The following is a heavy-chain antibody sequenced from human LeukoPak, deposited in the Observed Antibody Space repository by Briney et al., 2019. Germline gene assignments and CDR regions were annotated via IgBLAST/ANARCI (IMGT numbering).Heavy chain of an antibody. Sequence: GGALRLSCAASGCGFSSSWMNWVRQAPGKGLEWVANIKEGGSETHYQDSVKGRFTISRDDSTSSLYLQMNSLRAEDTAVYYCARGRGGDWGQGTLVTVSS. V-gene: IGHV3-7*01. CDR1: GCGFSSSW. CDR3: ARGRGGD. D-gene: IGHD2-21*01. CDR2: IKEGGSET. J-gene: IGHJ4*02.